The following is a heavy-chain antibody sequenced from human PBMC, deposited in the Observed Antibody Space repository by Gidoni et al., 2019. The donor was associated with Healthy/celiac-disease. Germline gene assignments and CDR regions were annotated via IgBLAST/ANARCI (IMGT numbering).Heavy chain of an antibody. D-gene: IGHD3-10*01. V-gene: IGHV3-21*01. J-gene: IGHJ3*02. Sequence: EVQLVESGGGLVKPGGSLRLSCAASGFPFSRYSMSWVRQAPGKGLEWVSSISSSSSYIYYADSVKGRFTISRDNAKNSLYLQMNSLRAEDTAVYYCAREAWWFGDADDAFDIWGQGTMVTDSS. CDR2: ISSSSSYI. CDR1: GFPFSRYS. CDR3: AREAWWFGDADDAFDI.